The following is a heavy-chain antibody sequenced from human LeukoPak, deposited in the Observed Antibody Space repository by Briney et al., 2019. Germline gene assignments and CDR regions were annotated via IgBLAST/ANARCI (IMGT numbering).Heavy chain of an antibody. CDR2: VSDTGDLR. V-gene: IGHV3-23*01. CDR3: VKGGLRSGYSFED. CDR1: GFTFNTHA. Sequence: PGGSLRLSCAASGFTFNTHAISWVRQAPGRGLEWVAAVSDTGDLRYSAKSVKGRFAISRDNSKNTAFLQMYSLRAEDTALYYCVKGGLRSGYSFEDWGQGTLVSVSS. D-gene: IGHD3-9*01. J-gene: IGHJ4*02.